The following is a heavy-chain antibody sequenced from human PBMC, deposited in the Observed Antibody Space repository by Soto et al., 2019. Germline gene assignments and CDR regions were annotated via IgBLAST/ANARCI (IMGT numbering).Heavy chain of an antibody. V-gene: IGHV1-8*02. D-gene: IGHD2-2*01. CDR1: GGTFSSYA. CDR2: MNPNSGNT. J-gene: IGHJ6*03. Sequence: ASVKVSCKASGGTFSSYAISWVRQAPGQGLEWMGGMNPNSGNTGYAQKFQGRVTMTRNNSISTAYMELSSLRSEDTAVYYCARSLRSSTSSDYYYYYMDVWGKGTTVTVSS. CDR3: ARSLRSSTSSDYYYYYMDV.